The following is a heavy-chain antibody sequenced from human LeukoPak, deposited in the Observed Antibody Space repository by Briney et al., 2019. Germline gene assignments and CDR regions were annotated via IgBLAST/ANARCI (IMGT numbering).Heavy chain of an antibody. J-gene: IGHJ4*02. V-gene: IGHV4-34*01. D-gene: IGHD2-21*02. CDR3: ARYYDCGGDCYSEY. Sequence: PSETLSLTCAVYGGSFSGYYWSWIRQPPGKGLEWIGEINHSGSTNYNPSLKSRVTISVDTSKNQFSLKRSSVTAADTAVYYCARYYDCGGDCYSEYWGQGTLVTVSS. CDR1: GGSFSGYY. CDR2: INHSGST.